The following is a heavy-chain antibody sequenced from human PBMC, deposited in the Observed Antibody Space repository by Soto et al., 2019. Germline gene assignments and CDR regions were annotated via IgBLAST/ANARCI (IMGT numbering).Heavy chain of an antibody. CDR2: IYYSGSA. J-gene: IGHJ6*02. CDR3: ARQVQIIWPYSTTGGMDV. D-gene: IGHD2-15*01. CDR1: GGSISSYS. Sequence: SETLSLTCTVSGGSISSYSWSWCRQPPGKGLEWIGYIYYSGSANYNPSLESRVTIIVDTSKNQFSLKLSSVTAADTAVYYCARQVQIIWPYSTTGGMDVWGQGTTVTVSS. V-gene: IGHV4-59*08.